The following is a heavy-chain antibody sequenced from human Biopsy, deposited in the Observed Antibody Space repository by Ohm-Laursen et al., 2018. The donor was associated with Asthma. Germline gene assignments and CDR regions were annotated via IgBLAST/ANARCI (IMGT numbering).Heavy chain of an antibody. CDR1: GFRFSSYA. CDR2: ISASGVRT. Sequence: GSLRLSCAASGFRFSSYAMHWVRQAPGKGLEWASSISASGVRTFYADSVKGRFTVSRDSSRNTLYLQLSTLRVEDTAVYFCAKITTDRQKANNWFDPWGQGTLVTVSS. D-gene: IGHD3-22*01. CDR3: AKITTDRQKANNWFDP. J-gene: IGHJ5*02. V-gene: IGHV3-23*01.